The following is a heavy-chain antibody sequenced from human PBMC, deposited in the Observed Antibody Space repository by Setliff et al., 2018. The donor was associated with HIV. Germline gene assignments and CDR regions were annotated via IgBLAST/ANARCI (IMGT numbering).Heavy chain of an antibody. CDR3: ASARIPTGGTSTSFDY. D-gene: IGHD1-1*01. J-gene: IGHJ4*02. Sequence: PGGSLRLSCAASGFSFTDYGMTWVRQAPGKGLEWVSGIRDSGVSVYYADSVRGRFTISRDSAKNSLYLQMDSLRAEDTAVYYCASARIPTGGTSTSFDYWGQGTLVTVSS. CDR2: IRDSGVSV. CDR1: GFSFTDYG. V-gene: IGHV3-11*04.